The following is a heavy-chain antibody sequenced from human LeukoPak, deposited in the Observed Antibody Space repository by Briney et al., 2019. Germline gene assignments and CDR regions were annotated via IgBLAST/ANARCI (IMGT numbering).Heavy chain of an antibody. CDR3: ARAGDKLYCSGGSCLGYAFDI. D-gene: IGHD2-15*01. V-gene: IGHV4-61*02. CDR1: GGYISSGSYY. Sequence: SETLSLTCTVSGGYISSGSYYWSWIRQPAGKGLEWIGRIYTSGSTNYNPSLKSRVTISVDTSKNQFSLKLSSVTAADTAVYYCARAGDKLYCSGGSCLGYAFDIWGQGTMVTVSS. CDR2: IYTSGST. J-gene: IGHJ3*02.